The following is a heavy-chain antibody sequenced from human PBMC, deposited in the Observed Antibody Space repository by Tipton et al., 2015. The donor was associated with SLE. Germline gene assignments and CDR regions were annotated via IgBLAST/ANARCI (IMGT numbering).Heavy chain of an antibody. V-gene: IGHV3-9*01. J-gene: IGHJ4*02. CDR2: ISWNSGSI. CDR1: GFTFDDYA. Sequence: SLRLSCAASGFTFDDYAMHWVRQAPGKGLEGVSGISWNSGSIGYADSVKGRFTISRDNAKNSLYLQMNSLRAEDTALYYCAKDSGGSGSYFPNYWGQGTLVTVSS. D-gene: IGHD3-10*01. CDR3: AKDSGGSGSYFPNY.